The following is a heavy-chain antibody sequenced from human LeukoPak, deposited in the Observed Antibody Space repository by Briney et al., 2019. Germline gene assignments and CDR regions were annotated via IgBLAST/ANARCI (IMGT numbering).Heavy chain of an antibody. V-gene: IGHV1-18*01. CDR1: GYTFINYG. CDR3: VRDSGGHQTSRSTMIIDNWFDS. D-gene: IGHD3-22*01. Sequence: GASVKVSCKASGYTFINYGISWVRQAPGQGLEWMGWISGYNANTDYEQNFQDRVIMTTDTSTSTAYMDLRNLNSNDTAVYYCVRDSGGHQTSRSTMIIDNWFDSWGQGTLVTVSS. CDR2: ISGYNANT. J-gene: IGHJ5*01.